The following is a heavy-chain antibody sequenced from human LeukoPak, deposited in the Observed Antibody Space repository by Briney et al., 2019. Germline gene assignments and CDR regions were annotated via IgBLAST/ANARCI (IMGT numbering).Heavy chain of an antibody. D-gene: IGHD5/OR15-5a*01. J-gene: IGHJ4*02. Sequence: GGSLGLSCAASGFIFSNFWMTWVRQAPGKGLEWVATINQDGRTKTYVDSVKGRFTISRDNTKNSLFLQMSSLRAEDTAVYYCARAHNWVYDLWGQGTLVTVSS. CDR3: ARAHNWVYDL. V-gene: IGHV3-7*01. CDR1: GFIFSNFW. CDR2: INQDGRTK.